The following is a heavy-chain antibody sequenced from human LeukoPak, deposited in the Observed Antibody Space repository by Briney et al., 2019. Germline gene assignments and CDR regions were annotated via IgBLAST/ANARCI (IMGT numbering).Heavy chain of an antibody. J-gene: IGHJ4*02. V-gene: IGHV4-39*01. CDR3: ACYYYDSSGYFDY. CDR1: GGSISSSSYY. Sequence: PSETLSLTCTVSGGSISSSSYYWGWIRQPPGKGLEWIGSIYYSGSTYYNPSLKSRVTISVDTSKNQFSLKLSSVTAADTAIYYCACYYYDSSGYFDYWGQGXLVTVSS. D-gene: IGHD3-22*01. CDR2: IYYSGST.